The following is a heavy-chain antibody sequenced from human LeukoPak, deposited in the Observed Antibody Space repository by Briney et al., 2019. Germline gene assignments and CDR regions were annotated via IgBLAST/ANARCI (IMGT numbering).Heavy chain of an antibody. J-gene: IGHJ4*02. V-gene: IGHV4-61*08. CDR2: IYYSGST. D-gene: IGHD3-22*01. CDR3: ARSDYYDSSGYYDY. CDR1: GGSISSGGYY. Sequence: SEILSLTCTVSGGSISSGGYYWSWIRQHPGKGLEWIGYIYYSGSTNYNPSLKSRVTISVDTSKNQFSLRLSSVTAADTAVYYCARSDYYDSSGYYDYWGQGTLVTVSS.